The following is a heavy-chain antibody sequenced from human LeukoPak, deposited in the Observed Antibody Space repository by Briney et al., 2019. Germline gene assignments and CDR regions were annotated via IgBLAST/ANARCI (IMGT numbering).Heavy chain of an antibody. Sequence: PGGSLRLSCAASRFTFSSYSMNWVRQAPGKGLEWVSYIRSSSRTIYYADSVKGRFTISRDNAKKSLYLQMNSLRAEDTAVYYCARDGSGRVPEMSAPDYWGQGTLVTVSS. J-gene: IGHJ4*02. CDR3: ARDGSGRVPEMSAPDY. V-gene: IGHV3-48*01. D-gene: IGHD3-10*01. CDR2: IRSSSRTI. CDR1: RFTFSSYS.